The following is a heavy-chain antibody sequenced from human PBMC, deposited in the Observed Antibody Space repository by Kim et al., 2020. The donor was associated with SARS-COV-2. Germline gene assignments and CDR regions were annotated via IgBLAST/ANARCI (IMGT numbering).Heavy chain of an antibody. Sequence: GGSLRLSCAASGFTFSSYWMHWVRQAPGKGLVWVSRINSDGSSTSYADSVKGRFTISRDNAKNTLYLQMNSLRAEDTAVYYCARGYTIFGVELNYGMDVWGQGTTVTVSS. J-gene: IGHJ6*02. CDR1: GFTFSSYW. D-gene: IGHD3-3*01. CDR2: INSDGSST. V-gene: IGHV3-74*01. CDR3: ARGYTIFGVELNYGMDV.